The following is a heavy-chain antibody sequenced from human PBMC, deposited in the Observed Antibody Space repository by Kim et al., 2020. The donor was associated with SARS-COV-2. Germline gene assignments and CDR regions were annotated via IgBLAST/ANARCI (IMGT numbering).Heavy chain of an antibody. Sequence: YYNPALRGGVTISVDTPKNQFSLKLSAVTAADTAVYYCAREDQLGWFDPWGQGTLVTVSS. V-gene: IGHV4-31*02. CDR3: AREDQLGWFDP. D-gene: IGHD7-27*01. J-gene: IGHJ5*02.